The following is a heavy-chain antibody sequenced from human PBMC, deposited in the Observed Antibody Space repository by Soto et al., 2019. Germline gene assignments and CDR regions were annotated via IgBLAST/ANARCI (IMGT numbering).Heavy chain of an antibody. CDR1: GFTFSSYW. D-gene: IGHD2-2*01. CDR3: ARVVPAAIVGWDYMDV. J-gene: IGHJ6*03. V-gene: IGHV3-7*01. Sequence: GGSLRLSCAASGFTFSSYWMSWVRQAPGKGLEWVANIKQDGSEKYYVDSVKGRFTLSIDNAKNSLYLQMNGLRAEDTAVYYGARVVPAAIVGWDYMDVWGKGTTVTVSS. CDR2: IKQDGSEK.